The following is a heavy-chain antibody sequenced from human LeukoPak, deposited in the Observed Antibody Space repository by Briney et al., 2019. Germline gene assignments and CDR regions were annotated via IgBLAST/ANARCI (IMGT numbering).Heavy chain of an antibody. D-gene: IGHD2-2*01. CDR1: GYTFTNYG. J-gene: IGHJ3*02. CDR3: ARERRYCSSSSCYWDAFDI. CDR2: ISAYNGKT. V-gene: IGHV1-18*01. Sequence: ASVKVSCKASGYTFTNYGINWVRQAPGQGLEWMGWISAYNGKTNHAQNLQGRVTMTTDTSTSTAYMELRSLGSDDTAVYYCARERRYCSSSSCYWDAFDIWGQGTMVTVSS.